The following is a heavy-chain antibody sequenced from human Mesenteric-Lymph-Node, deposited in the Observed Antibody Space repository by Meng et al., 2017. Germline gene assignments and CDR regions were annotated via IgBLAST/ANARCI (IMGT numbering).Heavy chain of an antibody. D-gene: IGHD3-22*01. J-gene: IGHJ5*02. Sequence: SETLSLTCTVSGGSISIGGYYWSWIRQPPGKGLEWIGYIYYSGSTYYNPSLKSRVTISVDTSKNQFSLKLSSVTAADTAVYYCARGIKGSGYYDHWGQGTLVTVSS. CDR3: ARGIKGSGYYDH. CDR1: GGSISIGGYY. CDR2: IYYSGST. V-gene: IGHV4-31*03.